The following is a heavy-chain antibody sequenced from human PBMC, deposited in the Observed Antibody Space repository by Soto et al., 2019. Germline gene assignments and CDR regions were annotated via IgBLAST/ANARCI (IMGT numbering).Heavy chain of an antibody. J-gene: IGHJ6*03. D-gene: IGHD2-21*01. CDR2: IHYSGST. CDR1: GGSINNYY. CDR3: ASLTSRQIPNNSYWYIHV. Sequence: QVQLQDSGPGLVKPSETLSLTCTVSGGSINNYYWSWIRQPPGKGLEWIGYIHYSGSTNYNPSLESRATISGDTSKTQFSPTLNSVTAADTAVYFCASLTSRQIPNNSYWYIHVWGKGSTVIVSS. V-gene: IGHV4-59*08.